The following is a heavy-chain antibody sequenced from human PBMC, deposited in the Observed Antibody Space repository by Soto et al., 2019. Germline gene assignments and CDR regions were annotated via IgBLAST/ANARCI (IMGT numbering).Heavy chain of an antibody. V-gene: IGHV1-69*13. CDR3: ATGDYYDSSRAGYQGDYYGMDV. J-gene: IGHJ6*02. CDR2: IIPIFGTA. CDR1: GGTFSSYA. Sequence: GASVKVSCKASGGTFSSYAISWVRQAPGQELEWMGGIIPIFGTANYAQKFQGRVTITADESTSTAYMELSSLRSEDTAVYYCATGDYYDSSRAGYQGDYYGMDVWGQGTTVTVSS. D-gene: IGHD3-22*01.